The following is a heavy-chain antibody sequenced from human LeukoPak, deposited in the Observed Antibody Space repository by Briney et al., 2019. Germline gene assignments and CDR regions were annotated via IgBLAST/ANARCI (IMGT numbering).Heavy chain of an antibody. CDR2: ISGSGTII. D-gene: IGHD6-13*01. CDR3: ARDSSAAAGHDY. J-gene: IGHJ4*02. V-gene: IGHV3-48*01. Sequence: GGSLRLSCAASGFTFSSYSMNWVRQAPGMGLEWVSSISGSGTIIHYADSVKGRFTISRDNARNSLYLQMNSLRADDTAVYYCARDSSAAAGHDYWGQGTLVTVSS. CDR1: GFTFSSYS.